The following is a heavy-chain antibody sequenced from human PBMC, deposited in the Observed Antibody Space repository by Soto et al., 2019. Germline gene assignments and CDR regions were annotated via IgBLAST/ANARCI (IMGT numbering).Heavy chain of an antibody. CDR3: ARCPYGDYDWFDP. J-gene: IGHJ5*02. Sequence: SETLSLTCAVYGGSFSGYYWSWIRQPPGKGLEWIGEINHSGSTNYNPSLKSRVTISVDTSKNQFSLKLSSVTAADTAVYYCARCPYGDYDWFDPWGQGTLVTVSS. CDR1: GGSFSGYY. D-gene: IGHD4-17*01. CDR2: INHSGST. V-gene: IGHV4-34*01.